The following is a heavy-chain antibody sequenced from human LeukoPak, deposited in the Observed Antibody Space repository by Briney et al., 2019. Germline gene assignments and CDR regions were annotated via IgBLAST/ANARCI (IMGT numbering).Heavy chain of an antibody. Sequence: SQTLSLTCAVSGGSISSGGYSWSWIRQPPGKGLEWIGYIYHSGSTYYNPSLRSRVTISVDRSKNQFSLKLSSVTAADTAVYYCARADRYSYGYRGTVDYWGQGTLVTVSS. V-gene: IGHV4-30-2*01. CDR3: ARADRYSYGYRGTVDY. CDR2: IYHSGST. CDR1: GGSISSGGYS. J-gene: IGHJ4*02. D-gene: IGHD5-18*01.